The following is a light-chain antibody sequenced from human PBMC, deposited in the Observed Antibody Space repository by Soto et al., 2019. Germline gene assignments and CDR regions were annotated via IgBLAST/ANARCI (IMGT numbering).Light chain of an antibody. CDR2: KAS. CDR3: QQRSNWLT. J-gene: IGKJ4*01. V-gene: IGKV1-5*03. Sequence: GDRVTITCRASQSITGWLAWFQQKPGKAPKLLISKASSLQNGVPSRFSGSGSGTDFTLTISSLQPDDFAVYYCQQRSNWLTFGGGTKVDIK. CDR1: QSITGW.